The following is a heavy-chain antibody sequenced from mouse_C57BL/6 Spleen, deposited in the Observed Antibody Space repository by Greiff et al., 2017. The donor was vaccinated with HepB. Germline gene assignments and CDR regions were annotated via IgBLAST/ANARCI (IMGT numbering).Heavy chain of an antibody. CDR1: GYAFSSYW. D-gene: IGHD1-1*01. V-gene: IGHV1-80*01. J-gene: IGHJ3*01. CDR2: IYPGDGDT. Sequence: QVQLQQSGAELVKPGASVKISCKASGYAFSSYWMNWVKQRPGKGLEWIGQIYPGDGDTNYNGKFKSKATLTADKSSSTAYMQLSSLTSEDSAVYFCARSGSSPAWFAYWGQGTLVTVSA. CDR3: ARSGSSPAWFAY.